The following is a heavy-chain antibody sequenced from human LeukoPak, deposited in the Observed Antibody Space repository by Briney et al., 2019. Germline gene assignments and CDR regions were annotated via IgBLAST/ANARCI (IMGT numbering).Heavy chain of an antibody. J-gene: IGHJ5*02. CDR3: ARDPYDYGDYEGNWFDP. V-gene: IGHV1-18*01. CDR2: ISAYNGNT. D-gene: IGHD4-17*01. Sequence: ASVKVSCKASGYTFTSYGISWVRQAPGQGLEWMGWISAYNGNTNYAQKLQGRVTMTTDTSTSTAYMELRSLRSDDTAVYYCARDPYDYGDYEGNWFDPWGQGTLVTVSS. CDR1: GYTFTSYG.